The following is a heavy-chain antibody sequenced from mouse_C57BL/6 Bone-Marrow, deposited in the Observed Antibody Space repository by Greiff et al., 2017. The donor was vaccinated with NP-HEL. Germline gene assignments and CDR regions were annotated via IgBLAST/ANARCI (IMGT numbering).Heavy chain of an antibody. CDR1: GYTFTDYN. CDR2: INPNNGGT. V-gene: IGHV1-18*01. Sequence: EVQLQQSGPELVKPGASVKIPCKASGYTFTDYNMDWVKQSHGKSLEWIGDINPNNGGTIYNQKFKGKATLTVDKSSSTAYMELRSLTSEDTAVYYCAREVYYYGSWYFYVWGTGTTVTVSS. J-gene: IGHJ1*03. D-gene: IGHD1-1*01. CDR3: AREVYYYGSWYFYV.